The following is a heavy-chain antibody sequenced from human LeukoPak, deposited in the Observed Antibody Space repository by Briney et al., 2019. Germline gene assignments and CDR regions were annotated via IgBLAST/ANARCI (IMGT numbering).Heavy chain of an antibody. CDR2: INPNSGGT. CDR3: ARASGRYSDAFDI. D-gene: IGHD1-26*01. CDR1: GYTFTGYY. Sequence: ASVKVSCKASGYTFTGYYMHWVRQAVGQGLEWMGWINPNSGGTNYAQNFQGRVTMTRDTSISTAYMELSRLRSDDTALYYCARASGRYSDAFDIWGQGTMVTVSS. J-gene: IGHJ3*02. V-gene: IGHV1-2*02.